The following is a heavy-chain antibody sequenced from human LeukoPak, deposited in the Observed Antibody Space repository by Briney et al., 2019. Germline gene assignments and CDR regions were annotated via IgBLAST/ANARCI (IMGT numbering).Heavy chain of an antibody. Sequence: GGSPRLSCAASGFTFSSYAMSWVRQAPGKGLEWVSAISGSGGSTYYADSVKGRFTISRDNSKNTLYLQMNSLRAEDTAVYYCAKMDRLRFLEWVFHPTGPFDYWGQGTLVTVSS. V-gene: IGHV3-23*01. D-gene: IGHD3-3*01. CDR3: AKMDRLRFLEWVFHPTGPFDY. J-gene: IGHJ4*02. CDR2: ISGSGGST. CDR1: GFTFSSYA.